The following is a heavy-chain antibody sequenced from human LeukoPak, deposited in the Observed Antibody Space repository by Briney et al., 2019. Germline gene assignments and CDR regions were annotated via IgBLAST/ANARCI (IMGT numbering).Heavy chain of an antibody. V-gene: IGHV4-59*05. CDR1: GGSISSYY. D-gene: IGHD3-22*01. CDR3: AGYDSSDYYYAGPFDY. Sequence: PSETLSLTCSVSGGSISSYYWSWIRQPPGKGLEWIGSIYYSGSTYYNPSLKSRVTISVDTSKNQFSLKLSSVTAADAAVYYCAGYDSSDYYYAGPFDYWGQGTLVTVSS. J-gene: IGHJ4*02. CDR2: IYYSGST.